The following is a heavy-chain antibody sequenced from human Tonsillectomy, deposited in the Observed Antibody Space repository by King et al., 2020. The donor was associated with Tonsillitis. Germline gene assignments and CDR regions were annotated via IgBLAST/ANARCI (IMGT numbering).Heavy chain of an antibody. J-gene: IGHJ3*02. CDR2: IGTVDDT. CDR1: GFTFSRFD. CDR3: VRVPMIAIFFDALGI. Sequence: VQLVESGGGLVQPGGSLRLSCAASGFTFSRFDMHWVRQVPGKGLEWVSTIGTVDDTYYRDSVKGRFTISREDARNSLYLQMKNLRAGDTAVHYCVRVPMIAIFFDALGIWGPGTLFTVSS. V-gene: IGHV3-13*01. D-gene: IGHD2-21*01.